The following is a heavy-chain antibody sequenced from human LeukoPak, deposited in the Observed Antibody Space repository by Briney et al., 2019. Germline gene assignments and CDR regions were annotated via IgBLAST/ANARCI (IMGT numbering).Heavy chain of an antibody. D-gene: IGHD4-17*01. Sequence: GGTLRLSCATSGLTFSNSGMSWVRQAPGKGLEWVSSIGGSNTNTYYADSVKGRFTISRDNSKSTVSLQMSSLRAEDTAVYYCARESAVTRPGFDYWGQGTLVTVSS. CDR3: ARESAVTRPGFDY. V-gene: IGHV3-23*01. CDR1: GLTFSNSG. CDR2: IGGSNTNT. J-gene: IGHJ4*02.